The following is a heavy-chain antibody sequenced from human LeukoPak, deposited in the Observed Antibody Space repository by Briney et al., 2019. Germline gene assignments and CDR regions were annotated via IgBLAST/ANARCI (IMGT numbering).Heavy chain of an antibody. J-gene: IGHJ4*02. CDR3: ARDHSGYGDSDY. V-gene: IGHV4-39*07. CDR1: GDSFTSVTDY. Sequence: SETLSLTCTVSGDSFTSVTDYWAWIRQPPGKGLEWIASGDYSGGTYYNPSLESRVAISADMSKKQISLKLASVTAADTAVYYCARDHSGYGDSDYWGQGTLVTVSS. CDR2: GDYSGGT. D-gene: IGHD4-17*01.